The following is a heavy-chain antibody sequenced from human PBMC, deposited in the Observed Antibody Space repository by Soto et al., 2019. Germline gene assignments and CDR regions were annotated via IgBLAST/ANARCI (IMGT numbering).Heavy chain of an antibody. Sequence: SETLSLTCTVSGGSISSGGYYWSWIRQHPGKGLEWIGYIYYSGSTYYNPSLKSRVTMTRDTSTSTVYMELSSLRSEDTAVYYCAIEYYDILTGSRENWFDPWGQGTLVTVSS. CDR2: IYYSGST. J-gene: IGHJ5*02. CDR1: GGSISSGGYY. D-gene: IGHD3-9*01. CDR3: AIEYYDILTGSRENWFDP. V-gene: IGHV4-31*03.